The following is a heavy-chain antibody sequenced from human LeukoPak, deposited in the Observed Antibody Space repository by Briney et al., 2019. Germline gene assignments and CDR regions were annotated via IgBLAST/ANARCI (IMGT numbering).Heavy chain of an antibody. V-gene: IGHV4-38-2*02. J-gene: IGHJ4*02. D-gene: IGHD5-12*01. CDR2: IYHSGST. Sequence: SETLSLTCTVSGYSISSGYYWGWIRQPPGKGLEWIGSIYHSGSTYYNPSLKSRVTISVDTSKNQFSLKLSSVTAADTAVYYCARGRARGYSGYDSYFDYWGQGTLVTVSS. CDR3: ARGRARGYSGYDSYFDY. CDR1: GYSISSGYY.